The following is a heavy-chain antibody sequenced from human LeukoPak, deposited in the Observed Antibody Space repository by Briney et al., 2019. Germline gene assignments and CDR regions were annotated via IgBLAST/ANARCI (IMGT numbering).Heavy chain of an antibody. J-gene: IGHJ5*02. Sequence: GGSLRLSRVAAGFIFSSYAMTWGRQAPGKGLEWVSAISGSGDNTYYADSVKGRFTISRDNSKNTLYLQMNSLRADDTAEYYCAKEIRTVPGFYGWFYPGGQGTLVSVSS. V-gene: IGHV3-23*01. CDR1: GFIFSSYA. D-gene: IGHD6-19*01. CDR3: AKEIRTVPGFYGWFYP. CDR2: ISGSGDNT.